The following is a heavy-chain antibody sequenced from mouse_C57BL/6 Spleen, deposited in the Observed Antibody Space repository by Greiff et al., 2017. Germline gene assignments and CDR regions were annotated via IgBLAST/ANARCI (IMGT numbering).Heavy chain of an antibody. D-gene: IGHD2-2*01. J-gene: IGHJ3*01. CDR2: ISNGGGST. CDR1: GFTFSDYY. V-gene: IGHV5-12*01. CDR3: ARQGYDSWFAY. Sequence: EVQRVESGGGLVQPGGSLKLSCAASGFTFSDYYMYWVRQTPEKRLEWVAYISNGGGSTYYPDTVKGRFTISRDNAKNTLNLQMSHLKSEDTAMYYCARQGYDSWFAYWGQGTLVTVSA.